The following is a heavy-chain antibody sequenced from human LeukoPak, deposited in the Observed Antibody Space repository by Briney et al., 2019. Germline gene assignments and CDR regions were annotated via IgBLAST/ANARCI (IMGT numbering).Heavy chain of an antibody. D-gene: IGHD3-10*01. J-gene: IGHJ4*02. CDR1: GDSISSSGYY. CDR3: ARHLGSGTYYAPFDY. V-gene: IGHV4-39*01. Sequence: PSETLSLTCTVSGDSISSSGYYWAWIRQPPGKGLEWIGNIYYNGDTYYNPSLKSRVTISVDTSENHCSLRLISVTAADTAVYYCARHLGSGTYYAPFDYWGQGILVTVSS. CDR2: IYYNGDT.